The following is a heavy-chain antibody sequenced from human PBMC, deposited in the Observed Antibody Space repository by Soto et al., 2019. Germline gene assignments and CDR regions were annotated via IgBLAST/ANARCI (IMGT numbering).Heavy chain of an antibody. Sequence: ASVKVSCKAIGYSFTSHYMHWVRQAPGQGLERMGTIYPGGVNIAYAQKFKGRVTMTKDTSTSTVYMELNSLRAEDTAVYYCARGYHNFAYWGQGTLVTVSS. CDR2: IYPGGVNI. V-gene: IGHV1-46*01. CDR1: GYSFTSHY. CDR3: ARGYHNFAY. J-gene: IGHJ4*02. D-gene: IGHD2-2*01.